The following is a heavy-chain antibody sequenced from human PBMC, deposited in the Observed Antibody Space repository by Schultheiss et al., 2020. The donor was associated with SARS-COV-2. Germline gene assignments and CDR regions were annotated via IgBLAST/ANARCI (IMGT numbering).Heavy chain of an antibody. CDR1: GGSFSGYY. D-gene: IGHD2-2*02. CDR2: INHSGST. V-gene: IGHV4-34*01. J-gene: IGHJ5*02. CDR3: ARGLGYCSSTSCYNWFDP. Sequence: GSLRLSCAVYGGSFSGYYWSWIRQSPGKGLEWIGEINHSGSTNYNPSLKSRVTISFDTSNNQLSLKLSSVTAADTAVYYCARGLGYCSSTSCYNWFDPWGQGTLVTVSS.